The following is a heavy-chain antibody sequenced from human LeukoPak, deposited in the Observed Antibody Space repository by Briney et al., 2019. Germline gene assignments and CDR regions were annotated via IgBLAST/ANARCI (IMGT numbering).Heavy chain of an antibody. CDR1: GGSFSGYY. D-gene: IGHD2-8*01. V-gene: IGHV4-34*01. CDR3: ARGGLMVYAVRVQNDAFDI. Sequence: TPETLSLTCAVHGGSFSGYYWSLIRQPPGKGLEWIGEINHSGSTNYIQSIKSRVSIAVDTSKNQFSLKLSSVTAADTAVYYWARGGLMVYAVRVQNDAFDIWGEGTMVTVSS. J-gene: IGHJ3*02. CDR2: INHSGST.